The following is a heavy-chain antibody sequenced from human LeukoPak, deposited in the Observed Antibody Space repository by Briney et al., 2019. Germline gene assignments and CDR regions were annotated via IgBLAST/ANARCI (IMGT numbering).Heavy chain of an antibody. CDR2: IYHSGSS. CDR3: ARMSGIGSGWWVDY. Sequence: SETLSLTCGVSGYSIGTAYYWGWIRQPPGKGLEWIGSIYHSGSSTYSPSLKSRVTISMDTSKNQFSLRLNSVTAGDTAVYYCARMSGIGSGWWVDYWGQGTLVTVSS. CDR1: GYSIGTAYY. V-gene: IGHV4-38-2*01. J-gene: IGHJ4*02. D-gene: IGHD6-19*01.